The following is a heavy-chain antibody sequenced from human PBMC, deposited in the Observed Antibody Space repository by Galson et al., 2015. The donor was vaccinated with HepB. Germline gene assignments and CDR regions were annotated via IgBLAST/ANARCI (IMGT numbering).Heavy chain of an antibody. CDR2: IKKDGTQR. J-gene: IGHJ4*02. V-gene: IGHV3-7*01. Sequence: SLRLSCAASGITFTNFWLTWVRQAPGKGLEWVASIKKDGTQRNYVDSVKGRFTISRVNAKQSLYLQMDGLRAEDTAIYYCYVGHYFNSWGQGTLVTVSS. CDR1: GITFTNFW. D-gene: IGHD3-16*01. CDR3: YVGHYFNS.